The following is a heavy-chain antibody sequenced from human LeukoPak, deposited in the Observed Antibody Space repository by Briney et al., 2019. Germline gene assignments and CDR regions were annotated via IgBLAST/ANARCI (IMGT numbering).Heavy chain of an antibody. J-gene: IGHJ5*02. CDR1: GGSISNGGYY. Sequence: PSETLSLTCTVSGGSISNGGYYWSWIRQPPGKGLEWIGYIYYSGSTYYNPSLKSRVTISVDTSKNRFSLKLSSVTAADTAIYYCARAPPTDYGDPGYFDPWGQGTLVTVSS. V-gene: IGHV4-31*03. D-gene: IGHD4-17*01. CDR2: IYYSGST. CDR3: ARAPPTDYGDPGYFDP.